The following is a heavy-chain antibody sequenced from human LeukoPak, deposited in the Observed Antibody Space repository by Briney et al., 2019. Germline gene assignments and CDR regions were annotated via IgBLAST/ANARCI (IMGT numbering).Heavy chain of an antibody. CDR3: ARHPIQDDFWSGYYPYYYYGMDV. CDR1: GGSISSYY. CDR2: IYYSGST. V-gene: IGHV4-59*08. J-gene: IGHJ6*02. Sequence: SETLSLTCTVSGGSISSYYWSWIRQPPGKGLKWIGYIYYSGSTNYNPSLKSRVTISVDTSKNQFSLKLSSVTAADTAVYYCARHPIQDDFWSGYYPYYYYGMDVWGQGTTVTVSS. D-gene: IGHD3-3*01.